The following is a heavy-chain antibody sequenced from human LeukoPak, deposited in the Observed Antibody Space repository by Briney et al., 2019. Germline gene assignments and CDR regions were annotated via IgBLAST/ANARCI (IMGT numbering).Heavy chain of an antibody. V-gene: IGHV3-30-3*01. Sequence: GRSLRLSCAASGFTFSSYAMHWVRQAPRKGPEWVAVISYDGSNKYYADSVKGRFTISRDNSKNTLYLQMNSLRAEDTAVYYGARARGYSYGFGGYWGQGTLVTVSS. J-gene: IGHJ4*02. D-gene: IGHD5-18*01. CDR3: ARARGYSYGFGGY. CDR2: ISYDGSNK. CDR1: GFTFSSYA.